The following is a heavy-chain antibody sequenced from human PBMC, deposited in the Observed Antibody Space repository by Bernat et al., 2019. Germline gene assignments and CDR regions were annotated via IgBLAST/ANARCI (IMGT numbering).Heavy chain of an antibody. Sequence: QVQLVQSGAEVKKPGSSVKVSCKASGGTFSSYAISWVRLAPGQGLEWMGGIIPIFGTANYAQKFQGRVTITADESTSTAYMELSSLRSEDTAVYFCARSVEGDYGDYVFDYWGQGTLVTVSS. J-gene: IGHJ4*02. CDR2: IIPIFGTA. V-gene: IGHV1-69*01. CDR3: ARSVEGDYGDYVFDY. D-gene: IGHD4-17*01. CDR1: GGTFSSYA.